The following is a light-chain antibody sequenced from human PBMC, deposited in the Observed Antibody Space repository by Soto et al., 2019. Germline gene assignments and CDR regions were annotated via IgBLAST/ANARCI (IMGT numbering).Light chain of an antibody. CDR1: EILSSSY. J-gene: IGKJ2*01. CDR3: QQQGT. Sequence: EIVLTQSPGTLSLSPGERATLSCRASEILSSSYLVWYQQKPGQAPRLLIYAASRRATGIPDRFSGSGSATEYTLTNNTLEPEDFAVYSCQQQGTFGQGTKLEIK. CDR2: AAS. V-gene: IGKV3-20*01.